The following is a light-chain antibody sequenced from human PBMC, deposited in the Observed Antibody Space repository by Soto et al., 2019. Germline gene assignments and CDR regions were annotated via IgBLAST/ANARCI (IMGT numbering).Light chain of an antibody. CDR2: GAS. Sequence: EIVMTQSPATLSVSPGERATLSCRASQSVSSNLAWYQQTPGQAPRLLIYGASTRATGIPARFSGSGSGTDFTLTIRRLEPDDFAVYYCQQYGSSPRTFGQGTKVDIK. CDR1: QSVSSN. CDR3: QQYGSSPRT. V-gene: IGKV3-15*01. J-gene: IGKJ1*01.